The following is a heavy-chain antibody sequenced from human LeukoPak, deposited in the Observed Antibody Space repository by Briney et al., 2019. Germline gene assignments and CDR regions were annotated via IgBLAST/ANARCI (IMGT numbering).Heavy chain of an antibody. D-gene: IGHD3-9*01. CDR2: ISYDGTYK. CDR3: AKDLHDILTGYPPGYFDY. J-gene: IGHJ4*02. Sequence: GGSLRLSCAAFGFTFSSYAMHWVRQAPGKGLEWVAVISYDGTYKYYADSVKGRFTISRDNSKNTLYLQMNSLRAEDTAVYYCAKDLHDILTGYPPGYFDYWGQGTLVTVSS. V-gene: IGHV3-30-3*01. CDR1: GFTFSSYA.